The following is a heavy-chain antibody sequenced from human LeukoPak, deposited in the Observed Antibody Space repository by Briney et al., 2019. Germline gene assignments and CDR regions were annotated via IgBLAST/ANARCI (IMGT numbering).Heavy chain of an antibody. CDR3: ARDGVVVAAKPPYFSDY. J-gene: IGHJ4*02. Sequence: PGRSLRLSCAASGFTFSSYAMHWVRQAPGKGLEWVAVISYDGSNEYYADSVKGRFTISRDNSQNTPYLQMNSLRAEDTAVFYCARDGVVVAAKPPYFSDYWGRGTPVTVSS. CDR1: GFTFSSYA. D-gene: IGHD2-15*01. V-gene: IGHV3-30-3*01. CDR2: ISYDGSNE.